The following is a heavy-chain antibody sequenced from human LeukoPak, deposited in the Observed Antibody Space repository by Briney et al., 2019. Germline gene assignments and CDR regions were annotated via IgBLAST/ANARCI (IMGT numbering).Heavy chain of an antibody. CDR2: IKQDGSEK. CDR3: ARLGIAVAGTANWFDP. CDR1: GFTFSKYW. D-gene: IGHD6-19*01. Sequence: GSLRLSCVASGFTFSKYWMSWVRQAPGKGLEWVANIKQDGSEKYYVDSVKGRFTISRDNAKNSLYLQMNSLRAEDTAVYYCARLGIAVAGTANWFDPWGQGTLVTVSS. J-gene: IGHJ5*02. V-gene: IGHV3-7*05.